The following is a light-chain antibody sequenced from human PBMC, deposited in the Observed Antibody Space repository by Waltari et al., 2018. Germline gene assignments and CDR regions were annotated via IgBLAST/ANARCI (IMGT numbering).Light chain of an antibody. CDR1: QNIGQY. Sequence: IVLTQSPGTLSLSPGGRATLSCRASQNIGQYLAWYQQNPGQAPRLLIYASSTRAAGIPDRFSGSGSGADFSLTITRLEPDDFAVYYCQHHFRVPATFGQGTKV. V-gene: IGKV3-20*01. CDR3: QHHFRVPAT. J-gene: IGKJ1*01. CDR2: ASS.